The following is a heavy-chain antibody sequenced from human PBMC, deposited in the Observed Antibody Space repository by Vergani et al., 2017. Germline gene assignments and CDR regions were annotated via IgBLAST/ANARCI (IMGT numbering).Heavy chain of an antibody. CDR3: ATPQTVTTGGMEV. CDR2: VDPEDGET. Sequence: EVQLVQSGAEVKKPGATMKISCKVSGYTFTDHYMHLVKQAPGKGLEWMGLVDPEDGETIYAEKFKGRVTIAEDTSTDTAHLELSSLRSEDTAVYYCATPQTVTTGGMEVWGQGTTVIVSS. D-gene: IGHD4-17*01. CDR1: GYTFTDHY. J-gene: IGHJ6*02. V-gene: IGHV1-69-2*01.